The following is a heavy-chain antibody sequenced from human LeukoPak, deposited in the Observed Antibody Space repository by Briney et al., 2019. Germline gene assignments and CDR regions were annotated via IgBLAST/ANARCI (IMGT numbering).Heavy chain of an antibody. CDR3: ARLKIAARPLGWFDP. CDR1: GGSISSSSYY. CDR2: IYYSGST. J-gene: IGHJ5*02. D-gene: IGHD6-6*01. Sequence: SETLSLTCIVSGGSISSSSYYWGWIRQPPGKGLEWIGSIYYSGSTYYNPSLKSRVTISVDTSKNQFSLKLSSVTAADTAVYYCARLKIAARPLGWFDPWGQGTLVTVSS. V-gene: IGHV4-39*01.